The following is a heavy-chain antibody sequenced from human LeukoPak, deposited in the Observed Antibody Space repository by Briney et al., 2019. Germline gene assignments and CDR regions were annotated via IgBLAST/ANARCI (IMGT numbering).Heavy chain of an antibody. V-gene: IGHV3-53*01. CDR2: IYVAGST. CDR3: ANEIRPNDY. Sequence: GGSLRLSCVASGFTVSDSFMTWVRQAPGKGLEWVSVIYVAGSTYYADSVKGRFTVSRDNSKNTLYLQMNSLRAEDTAVYYCANEIRPNDYWGQGTQVTVSS. D-gene: IGHD4-17*01. J-gene: IGHJ4*02. CDR1: GFTVSDSF.